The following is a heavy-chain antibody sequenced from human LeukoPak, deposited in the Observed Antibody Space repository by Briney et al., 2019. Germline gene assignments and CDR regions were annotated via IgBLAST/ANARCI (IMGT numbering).Heavy chain of an antibody. CDR3: ARGDSSSWFKIDY. V-gene: IGHV3-30*04. CDR1: GFTFSSYA. D-gene: IGHD6-13*01. Sequence: PGGSLRLSCAASGFTFSSYAMHWVRQAPGKGLEWVAVISYDGSNKYYADSVEGRFTISRDNSKNTLYLQMNSLRAEDTAVYYCARGDSSSWFKIDYWGQGTLVTVSS. J-gene: IGHJ4*02. CDR2: ISYDGSNK.